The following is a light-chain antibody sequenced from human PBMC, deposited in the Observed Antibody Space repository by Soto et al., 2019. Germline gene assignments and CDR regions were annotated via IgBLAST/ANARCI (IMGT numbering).Light chain of an antibody. J-gene: IGKJ2*01. CDR3: QQSYSIPYT. V-gene: IGKV1-39*01. CDR1: QSITTY. Sequence: DIQMTQSPSSLSASVGDRVTITCRASQSITTYLNWYQQTPGKAPKLLIYATSNLPSVVPSRFSGSGSGTDFTLTISSLQPEDFATYYCQQSYSIPYTFGQGNKLEIK. CDR2: ATS.